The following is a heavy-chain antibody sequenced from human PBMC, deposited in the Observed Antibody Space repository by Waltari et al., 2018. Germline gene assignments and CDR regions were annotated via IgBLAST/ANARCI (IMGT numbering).Heavy chain of an antibody. CDR1: GYTFTGYY. CDR2: INPNSGGT. CDR3: ARGNSGWYNY. D-gene: IGHD6-19*01. J-gene: IGHJ4*02. V-gene: IGHV1-2*06. Sequence: QVQLVQSGAEVKKPGASVKVSCKASGYTFTGYYMHWVRQAPGQGLEWMGRINPNSGGTNYAQKFQGRVTITADESTSTAYMELSSLRSEDTAVYYCARGNSGWYNYWGQGTLVTVSS.